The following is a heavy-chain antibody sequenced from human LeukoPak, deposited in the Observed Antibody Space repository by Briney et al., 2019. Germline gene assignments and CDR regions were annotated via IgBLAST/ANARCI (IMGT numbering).Heavy chain of an antibody. CDR2: INPNSGGT. V-gene: IGHV1-2*02. Sequence: GASVKVSCKASGYTFTGYYMHWVRQAPGQGLEWMGWINPNSGGTNYAQKFQGRVTMTRDTSISTAYMELSRLRSDDTAVYYCAALGYCSSTSCYYYYMDVWGKGTTVTVSS. J-gene: IGHJ6*03. CDR3: AALGYCSSTSCYYYYMDV. D-gene: IGHD2-2*01. CDR1: GYTFTGYY.